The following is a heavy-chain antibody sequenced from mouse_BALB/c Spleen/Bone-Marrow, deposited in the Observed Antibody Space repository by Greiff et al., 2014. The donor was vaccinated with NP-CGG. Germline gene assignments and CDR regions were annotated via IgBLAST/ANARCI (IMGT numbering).Heavy chain of an antibody. CDR1: GYTFTNYW. CDR2: IYPSDSYS. J-gene: IGHJ4*01. D-gene: IGHD2-14*01. Sequence: VQLVESGAELVRPGASVKVSCKASGYTFTNYWINWVRQRPGQGLEWIGNIYPSDSYSNYNQKFKGKATLTVDKSSSTAYMQLSSPTSEDSAVYYCTRRDRYDYYGVDYWGQGTSVTVSS. V-gene: IGHV1-69*02. CDR3: TRRDRYDYYGVDY.